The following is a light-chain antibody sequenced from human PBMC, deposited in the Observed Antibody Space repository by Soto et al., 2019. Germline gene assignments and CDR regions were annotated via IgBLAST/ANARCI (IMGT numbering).Light chain of an antibody. Sequence: DIQMTQSPSSLSASVGARVTITCRASQSITNYLNWYQQKQGKAPKLLFSGASHLHSGVPSGFSGRGFGTEFTLTISSLQPEDVATYFCQQTFLSPPTFGQWTKVEFK. J-gene: IGKJ1*01. CDR1: QSITNY. CDR3: QQTFLSPPT. CDR2: GAS. V-gene: IGKV1-39*01.